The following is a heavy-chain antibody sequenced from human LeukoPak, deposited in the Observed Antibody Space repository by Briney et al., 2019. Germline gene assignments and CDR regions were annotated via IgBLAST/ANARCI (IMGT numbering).Heavy chain of an antibody. V-gene: IGHV1-2*02. Sequence: GASVKVSCKASGYTFTSYGISWVRQAPGQGLEWMGWINPNSGGTNYAQKFQGRVTMTRDTSISTAYMELSRLRSDDTAVYYCARDLGLLWFGELLFGGPFDYWGQGTLVTVSS. D-gene: IGHD3-10*01. CDR3: ARDLGLLWFGELLFGGPFDY. CDR1: GYTFTSYG. J-gene: IGHJ4*02. CDR2: INPNSGGT.